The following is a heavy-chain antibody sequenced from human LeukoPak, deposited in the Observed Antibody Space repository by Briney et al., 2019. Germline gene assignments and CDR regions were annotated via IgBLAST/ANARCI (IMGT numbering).Heavy chain of an antibody. D-gene: IGHD2-2*01. CDR1: RYTFADYY. J-gene: IGHJ5*02. CDR2: INPNSGGT. V-gene: IGHV1-2*02. Sequence: ASVKVSCKASRYTFADYYMHWVRQAPGQGLEWMGWINPNSGGTNYAQKFQGRVTMTRDTSISTAYMELSRLRSDDTAVYYCARGGWSLGYCSSSSCLDWFDPWGQGTLVTVSS. CDR3: ARGGWSLGYCSSSSCLDWFDP.